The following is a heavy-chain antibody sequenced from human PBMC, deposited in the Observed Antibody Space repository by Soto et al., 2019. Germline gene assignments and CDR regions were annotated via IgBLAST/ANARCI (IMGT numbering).Heavy chain of an antibody. V-gene: IGHV3-7*03. CDR3: ARATYSNAWYRFDL. Sequence: LRFSCEASGFTFSGYWMSWVRQAPGKGLGWVADIKHDGSVQYYVDSVKGRFTISRDNAKKLLFLQMNGLRAEDTALYYCARATYSNAWYRFDLWGQGTLVTVSS. D-gene: IGHD4-4*01. J-gene: IGHJ4*02. CDR1: GFTFSGYW. CDR2: IKHDGSVQ.